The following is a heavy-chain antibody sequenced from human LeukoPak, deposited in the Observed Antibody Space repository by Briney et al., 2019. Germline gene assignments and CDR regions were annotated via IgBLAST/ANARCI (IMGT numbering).Heavy chain of an antibody. J-gene: IGHJ4*02. V-gene: IGHV1-2*02. CDR2: INPNSGGT. D-gene: IGHD5-18*01. Sequence: GASVKVSCKASGYTFTAYYLHWMRQAPGQGLEWMGWINPNSGGTIYAQKFQGRVTMTRDTSISTAYMELSRLRSDDTAVDYCASLASGYSSDAYFDSWGQGTLVTVSS. CDR1: GYTFTAYY. CDR3: ASLASGYSSDAYFDS.